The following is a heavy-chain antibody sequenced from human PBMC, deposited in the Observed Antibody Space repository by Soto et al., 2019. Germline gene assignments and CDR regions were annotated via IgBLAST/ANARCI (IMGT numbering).Heavy chain of an antibody. CDR2: ISYDGSNK. D-gene: IGHD3-3*01. Sequence: GGSLRLSCAASGFTFSSYAMHWVRQAPGKGLEWVAVISYDGSNKYYADSVKGRFTISRDNSKNTLYLQMNSLRAEDTAVYYCARDAPGGVVITQYYYYGMDVWGQGTTVTVSS. J-gene: IGHJ6*02. CDR3: ARDAPGGVVITQYYYYGMDV. V-gene: IGHV3-30-3*01. CDR1: GFTFSSYA.